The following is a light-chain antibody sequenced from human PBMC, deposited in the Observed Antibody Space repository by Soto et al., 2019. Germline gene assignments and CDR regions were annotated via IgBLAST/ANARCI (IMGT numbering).Light chain of an antibody. V-gene: IGLV2-8*01. J-gene: IGLJ1*01. Sequence: QSVLTQPPSASGSPGQSVTISCTGPSSDVGKYDYVSWFQHHPGKAPKLIIYEVSKRPSGVPDRFSGSKSGSTASLTVSGLQTEGEADYYCCSFADFTYVFGTGTTVTVL. CDR3: CSFADFTYV. CDR2: EVS. CDR1: SSDVGKYDY.